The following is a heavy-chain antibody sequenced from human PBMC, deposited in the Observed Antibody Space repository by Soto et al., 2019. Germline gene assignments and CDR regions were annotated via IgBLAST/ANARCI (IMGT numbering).Heavy chain of an antibody. CDR1: GGTFSTYA. V-gene: IGHV1-69*01. Sequence: SCKAPGGTFSTYAISWVRQAPGQGLEWMGGIIPMFGTANYAQRFQDRVTITADESTNTVYMELSSLRSEDTAVYFCASGLQLWLRRINNGYSGWGQGTLVTVSS. CDR2: IIPMFGTA. J-gene: IGHJ4*02. D-gene: IGHD5-12*01. CDR3: ASGLQLWLRRINNGYSG.